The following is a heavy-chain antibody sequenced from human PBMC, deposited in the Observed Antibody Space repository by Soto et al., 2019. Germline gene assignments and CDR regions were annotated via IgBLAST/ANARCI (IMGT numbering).Heavy chain of an antibody. J-gene: IGHJ6*02. Sequence: GESLKISCKGSGYSFTSYWIGWVRQMPGKGLEWMGIIYPGDSDTRYSPSFQGQVTISRDNSKNTLYLQMNSLRAEDTAVYYCARVLAAVAYYYYGMDVWGQGTTVTVSS. V-gene: IGHV5-51*01. D-gene: IGHD6-13*01. CDR3: ARVLAAVAYYYYGMDV. CDR2: IYPGDSDT. CDR1: GYSFTSYW.